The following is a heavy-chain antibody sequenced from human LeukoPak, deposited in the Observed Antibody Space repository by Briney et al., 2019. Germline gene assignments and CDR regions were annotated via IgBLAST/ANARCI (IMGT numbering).Heavy chain of an antibody. V-gene: IGHV3-23*01. J-gene: IGHJ5*02. D-gene: IGHD3-22*01. CDR2: ISGSGGST. CDR3: AKDKAMIVVVIENWFDP. Sequence: GGSLRLSCAAPGFTFSSYAMSWVRQAPGKGLEWVSAISGSGGSTYYADSVKGRFTISRDNSKNTLYLQMNSLRAEDTAVYYCAKDKAMIVVVIENWFDPWGQGTLVTVSS. CDR1: GFTFSSYA.